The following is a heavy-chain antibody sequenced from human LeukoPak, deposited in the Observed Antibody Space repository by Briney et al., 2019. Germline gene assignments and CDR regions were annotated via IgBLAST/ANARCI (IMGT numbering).Heavy chain of an antibody. D-gene: IGHD2-15*01. CDR3: AKDLAFTAGKEY. Sequence: PGGSLRLSCAASGFSFSNYAMTWVRQAPGKGLEWVSVISAGGGSTYYADSVKGRFTISRDNSKNTLYLQMNSLGAEDTAVYYCAKDLAFTAGKEYWGQGTLVTVSS. J-gene: IGHJ4*02. V-gene: IGHV3-23*01. CDR1: GFSFSNYA. CDR2: ISAGGGST.